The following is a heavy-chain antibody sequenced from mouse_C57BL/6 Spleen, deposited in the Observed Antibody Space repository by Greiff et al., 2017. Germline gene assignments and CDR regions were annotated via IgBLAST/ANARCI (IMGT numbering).Heavy chain of an antibody. J-gene: IGHJ1*03. V-gene: IGHV1-50*01. D-gene: IGHD1-1*01. CDR1: GYTFTSYW. CDR3: ASGATVVATRYVDV. Sequence: QVQLQQPGAELVKPGASVKLSCKASGYTFTSYWMQWVKQRPGQGLEWIGEIDPSDSYTNYNQKFKGKATLTVDTSSSTAYMQLSSLTSEDSAVYYCASGATVVATRYVDVWGTGTTVTVSS. CDR2: IDPSDSYT.